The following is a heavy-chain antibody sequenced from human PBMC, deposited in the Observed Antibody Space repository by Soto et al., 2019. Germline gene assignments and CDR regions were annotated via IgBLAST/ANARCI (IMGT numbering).Heavy chain of an antibody. CDR3: ARVGSDYQDFDY. D-gene: IGHD2-2*01. CDR2: IYYSGST. J-gene: IGHJ4*02. CDR1: GGSISIYY. Sequence: PSETLSLTCTVSGGSISIYYWSLIRQPPGKGLEWIGYIYYSGSTNYNPSLKSRVTISVDTSKNQFSLKLSSVTAADTAVYYCARVGSDYQDFDYWCQGTLVTVSS. V-gene: IGHV4-59*01.